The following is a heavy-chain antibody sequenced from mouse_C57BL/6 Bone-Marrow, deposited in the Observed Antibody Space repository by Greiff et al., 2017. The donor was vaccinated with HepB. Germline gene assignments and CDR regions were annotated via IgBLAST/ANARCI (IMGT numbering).Heavy chain of an antibody. D-gene: IGHD2-3*01. Sequence: EVQLVESGPGLVKPSQSLSLTCSVTGYSITSGYYWNWIRQFPGNKLEWMGYISYDGSNNYNPSLKNRISITRDTSKNQFFLKLNSVTTEDTATYYCAREGWFDYWGQGTTLTVSS. J-gene: IGHJ2*01. CDR3: AREGWFDY. V-gene: IGHV3-6*01. CDR1: GYSITSGYY. CDR2: ISYDGSN.